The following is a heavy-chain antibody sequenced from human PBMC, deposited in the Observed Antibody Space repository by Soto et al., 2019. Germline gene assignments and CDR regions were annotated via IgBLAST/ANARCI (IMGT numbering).Heavy chain of an antibody. J-gene: IGHJ2*01. CDR3: AKCAYYSGWYFDL. D-gene: IGHD3-22*01. Sequence: EVHLLESGGGLVQPGGSLRLSCAASEFTFSSYAMSWVRQAPGKGMEWVSAISGSGGSTDYADSVKGRFTISRDNSKNMLYLQMNSLRAEDTALYYCAKCAYYSGWYFDLWGRRTLVTVSS. CDR2: ISGSGGST. V-gene: IGHV3-23*01. CDR1: EFTFSSYA.